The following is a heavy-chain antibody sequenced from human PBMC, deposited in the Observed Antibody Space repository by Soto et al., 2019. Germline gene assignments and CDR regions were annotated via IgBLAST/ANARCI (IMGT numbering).Heavy chain of an antibody. V-gene: IGHV3-23*01. D-gene: IGHD6-13*01. CDR1: GFTFSNYA. J-gene: IGHJ4*02. Sequence: EVQLLESGGGLVQPGGSLRLSCAASGFTFSNYAVTWVRQAPGKGLEWVSTISGSGGSTYYADSVKGRFTISRDNSKKTLELEMNSLRAEDTAVYYCAKDQGSSWYEIDYWGQGTLVTVSS. CDR2: ISGSGGST. CDR3: AKDQGSSWYEIDY.